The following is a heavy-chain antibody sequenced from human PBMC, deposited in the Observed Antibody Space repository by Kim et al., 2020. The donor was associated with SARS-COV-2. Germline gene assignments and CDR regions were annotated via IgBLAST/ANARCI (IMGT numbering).Heavy chain of an antibody. D-gene: IGHD4-4*01. CDR3: ASSRGPVLCNY. J-gene: IGHJ4*01. Sequence: IEYAASVKGRFTISRDDSKNSVFLQMNSLKIEDTALYYCASSRGPVLCNYWGHGTLVTVSS. CDR2: I. V-gene: IGHV3-72*01.